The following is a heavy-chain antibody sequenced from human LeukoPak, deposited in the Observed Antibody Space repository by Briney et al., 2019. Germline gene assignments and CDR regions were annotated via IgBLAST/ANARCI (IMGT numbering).Heavy chain of an antibody. D-gene: IGHD6-13*01. J-gene: IGHJ4*02. CDR1: GFTFSSYA. CDR3: AKVDSSSWYSDY. V-gene: IGHV3-23*01. CDR2: ISGSDGST. Sequence: GGSLRLSCAASGFTFSSYAMSWVRQAPGKGLEWVSAISGSDGSTYYADSVKGRFTISRDNSKNTLYLQMNSLRAEDTAVYYCAKVDSSSWYSDYWGQGTLVTVSS.